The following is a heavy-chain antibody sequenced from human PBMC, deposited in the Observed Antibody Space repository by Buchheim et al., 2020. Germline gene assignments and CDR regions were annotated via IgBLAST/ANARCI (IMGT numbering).Heavy chain of an antibody. D-gene: IGHD3-22*01. J-gene: IGHJ4*02. V-gene: IGHV3-33*01. CDR2: IWYDGSNK. CDR1: GFTFSSYG. CDR3: ARGALYYYDSSGYRSIGYYFDY. Sequence: QVQPVESGGGVVQPGRSLRLSCAASGFTFSSYGMHWVRQAPGKGLEWVAVIWYDGSNKYYADSVKGRFTISRDNSKNTLYLQMNSLRAEDTAVYYCARGALYYYDSSGYRSIGYYFDYWGQGTL.